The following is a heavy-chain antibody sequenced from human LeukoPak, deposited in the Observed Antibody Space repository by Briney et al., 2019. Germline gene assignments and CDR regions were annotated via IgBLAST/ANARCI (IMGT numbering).Heavy chain of an antibody. CDR3: TIPSLLIRYGDYDLWV. D-gene: IGHD4-17*01. J-gene: IGHJ4*02. V-gene: IGHV3-73*01. CDR1: GFTFSGSA. Sequence: GGSLRPSCAASGFTFSGSAMHWVRQASGKGLEWVGRIRSKANSYATAYAASVKGRFTISRDDSKNTAYLQMNSLKTEDTAVYYCTIPSLLIRYGDYDLWVWGQGTLVTVSS. CDR2: IRSKANSYAT.